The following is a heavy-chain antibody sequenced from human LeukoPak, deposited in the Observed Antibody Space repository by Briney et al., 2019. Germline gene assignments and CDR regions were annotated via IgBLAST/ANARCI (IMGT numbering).Heavy chain of an antibody. Sequence: GGSLRLSCAASGFTSSSYAMSWVRQAPGKGLEWVSSISGSGASTYYADSVKGRFTISRDNSKNTLYLQMNSLRAEDTAVYYCAKSARFDWYIDYWGQGTLVTVSS. D-gene: IGHD3-9*01. CDR2: ISGSGAST. CDR3: AKSARFDWYIDY. V-gene: IGHV3-23*01. CDR1: GFTSSSYA. J-gene: IGHJ4*02.